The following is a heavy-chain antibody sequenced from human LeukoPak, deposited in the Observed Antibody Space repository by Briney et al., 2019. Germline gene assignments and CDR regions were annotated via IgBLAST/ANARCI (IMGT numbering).Heavy chain of an antibody. CDR1: GFTFSSYG. CDR2: ISYDGSNK. D-gene: IGHD3-10*01. V-gene: IGHV3-30*03. Sequence: GGSLRLSCAASGFTFSSYGMHWVRQAPGKGLEWVAVISYDGSNKYYADSVKGRFTISRDNSKNSLYLQMNSLRAEDTAVYYCARDHYGSGDGSAFDYWGQGTLVTVSS. J-gene: IGHJ4*02. CDR3: ARDHYGSGDGSAFDY.